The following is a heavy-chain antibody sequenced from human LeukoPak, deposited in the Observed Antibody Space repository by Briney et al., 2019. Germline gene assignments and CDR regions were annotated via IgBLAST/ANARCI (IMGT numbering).Heavy chain of an antibody. CDR2: IYYSGST. D-gene: IGHD2-15*01. V-gene: IGHV4-30-4*02. J-gene: IGHJ6*02. CDR3: ARDRYCSGGSCYSGYYYGMDV. CDR1: GGSISSGDYY. Sequence: SETLSLTCTVSGGSISSGDYYWSWIRQPPGKGLEWIGYIYYSGSTYYNPSLKSRVTISVDTSKNQFSLKLSSVTAADTAVYYCARDRYCSGGSCYSGYYYGMDVWGQGTTVTVSS.